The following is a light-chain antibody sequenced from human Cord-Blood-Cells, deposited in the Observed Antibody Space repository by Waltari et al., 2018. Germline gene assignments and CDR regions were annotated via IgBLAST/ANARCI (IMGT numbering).Light chain of an antibody. CDR1: QSVSSN. CDR3: QQYNNWPPLT. V-gene: IGKV3-15*01. CDR2: GAS. J-gene: IGKJ4*01. Sequence: EIVMTQSPATLSVSPGERATLPCRASQSVSSNLAWYQQKPGQAPRLLIYGASTRATGIPARFSGSGSGTEFTLTISSLQSEDFAVYYCQQYNNWPPLTFGGGTKVESK.